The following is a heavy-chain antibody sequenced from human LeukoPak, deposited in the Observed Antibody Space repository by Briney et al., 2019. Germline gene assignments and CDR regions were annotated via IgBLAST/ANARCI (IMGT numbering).Heavy chain of an antibody. D-gene: IGHD6-13*01. V-gene: IGHV3-20*04. CDR1: GDSISSDHW. CDR2: INWNGGST. J-gene: IGHJ3*02. Sequence: PSETLSLTCEVSGDSISSDHWWTWVRQTPGKGLEWVSGINWNGGSTGYADSVKGRFTISRDNAKNSLYLQMNSLRAEDTALYYCARAAAAVSHDAFDIWGQGTMVTVSS. CDR3: ARAAAAVSHDAFDI.